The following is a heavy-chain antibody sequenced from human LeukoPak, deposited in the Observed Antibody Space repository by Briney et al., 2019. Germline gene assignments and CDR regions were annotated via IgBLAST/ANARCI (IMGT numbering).Heavy chain of an antibody. V-gene: IGHV3-11*06. CDR3: ARDEISGGIDY. J-gene: IGHJ4*02. CDR1: GFTFSDYY. Sequence: GGSLRLSCAASGFTFSDYYMSWIRQAPGKGLEWVSYISSSSSYTNYADSLKGRFTISRDDAKNSVYLQMNSLRDEDTAVYYCARDEISGGIDYWGQGTLVTVSS. CDR2: ISSSSSYT. D-gene: IGHD3-3*01.